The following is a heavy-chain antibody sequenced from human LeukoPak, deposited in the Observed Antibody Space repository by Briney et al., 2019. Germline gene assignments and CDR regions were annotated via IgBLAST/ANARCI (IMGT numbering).Heavy chain of an antibody. CDR2: IYTSGGST. CDR1: GGSVSSGTYY. J-gene: IGHJ4*02. Sequence: KTSETLSLTCTVSGGSVSSGTYYWSWIRQPAGKGLEWIGRIYTSGGSTNYNPSLKSRVTISIDTSKNQFSLRLRSVTAADTAVYYCARGVTPFAYWGQGTLVTVSS. V-gene: IGHV4-61*02. CDR3: ARGVTPFAY. D-gene: IGHD4-11*01.